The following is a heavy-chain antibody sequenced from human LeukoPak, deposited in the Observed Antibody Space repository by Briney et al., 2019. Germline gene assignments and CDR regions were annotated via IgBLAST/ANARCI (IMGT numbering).Heavy chain of an antibody. CDR1: GYTFTSYD. Sequence: ASVKVSCKASGYTFTSYDINWVRQATGQGLEWMGWMNLNSGNTGYAQKFQGRVTMTRNTSISTAYMELSSLRSEDTAVYYCARTDTAKGDAFDIWGQGTMVTVSS. V-gene: IGHV1-8*01. J-gene: IGHJ3*02. CDR3: ARTDTAKGDAFDI. D-gene: IGHD5-18*01. CDR2: MNLNSGNT.